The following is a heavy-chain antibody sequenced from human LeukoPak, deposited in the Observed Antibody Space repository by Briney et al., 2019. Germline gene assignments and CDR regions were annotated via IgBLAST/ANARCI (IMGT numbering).Heavy chain of an antibody. D-gene: IGHD4-17*01. J-gene: IGHJ4*02. CDR3: ARQHGDYDFDY. Sequence: SETLSLTCAVYGGSFSGYYWSWIRQPPGKGLEWIGEINHSGSTNYNPSLKSRVTISVDTSKNQFSLKLSSVTAADTAVYYCARQHGDYDFDYWGQGTLVTVSS. V-gene: IGHV4-34*01. CDR2: INHSGST. CDR1: GGSFSGYY.